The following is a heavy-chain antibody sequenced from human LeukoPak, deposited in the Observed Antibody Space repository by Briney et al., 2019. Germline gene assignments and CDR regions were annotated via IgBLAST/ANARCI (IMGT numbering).Heavy chain of an antibody. Sequence: PGGSLRLSCAASGFTFSTYSMNWVRQAPGKGLEWVSYISSSSTYTNYADSVKGRFTISRDNARNSLYLQMSSLRADDTAVYYCARRMTSVTTFDYWAREPWSPSPQ. CDR2: ISSSSTYT. CDR3: ARRMTSVTTFDY. D-gene: IGHD4-17*01. CDR1: GFTFSTYS. J-gene: IGHJ4*02. V-gene: IGHV3-21*05.